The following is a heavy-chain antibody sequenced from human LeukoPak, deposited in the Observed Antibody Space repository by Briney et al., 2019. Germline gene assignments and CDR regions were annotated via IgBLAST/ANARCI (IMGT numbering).Heavy chain of an antibody. CDR2: IYYSGGT. V-gene: IGHV4-31*03. CDR3: ARGSYDILTGYIA. D-gene: IGHD3-9*01. Sequence: PSQTLSLTCTVSGGSISSGGYYWSWIRQHPGKGLEWIGYIYYSGGTYYNPSLKSRVTISVDTSKNQFSLKLSSVTAADTAVYYCARGSYDILTGYIAWGQGTLVTVSS. J-gene: IGHJ5*02. CDR1: GGSISSGGYY.